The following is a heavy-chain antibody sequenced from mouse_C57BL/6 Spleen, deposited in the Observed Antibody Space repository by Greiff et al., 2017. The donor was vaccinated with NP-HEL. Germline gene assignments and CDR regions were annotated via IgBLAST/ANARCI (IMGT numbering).Heavy chain of an antibody. CDR1: GYSITSGYF. CDR3: ARDGNYDFDD. D-gene: IGHD2-1*01. V-gene: IGHV3-6*01. CDR2: ISYDGSN. J-gene: IGHJ2*01. Sequence: EVQLQESGPGLVKPSQSLSLTCSVSGYSITSGYFWYWIRPFPGNLLEWMGYISYDGSNNYDPSLKNRITITRDTSKNQFFLKLNSVTTEDTATYDSARDGNYDFDDWGKGTTLTVSS.